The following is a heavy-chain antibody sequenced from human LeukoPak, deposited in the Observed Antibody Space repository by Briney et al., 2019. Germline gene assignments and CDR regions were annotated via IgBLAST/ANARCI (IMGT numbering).Heavy chain of an antibody. CDR2: IYYSGST. D-gene: IGHD2-2*01. CDR1: GGSISSYY. CDR3: ARGIVVPAASSYYFDY. V-gene: IGHV4-59*01. J-gene: IGHJ4*02. Sequence: SETLSLTCTVSGGSISSYYWSWIRQPPGKGLEWIGYIYYSGSTNYNPSLKSRVTISVDTSKNQFSLKLSSVTAADTAVYYCARGIVVPAASSYYFDYWGQGTLVTVSS.